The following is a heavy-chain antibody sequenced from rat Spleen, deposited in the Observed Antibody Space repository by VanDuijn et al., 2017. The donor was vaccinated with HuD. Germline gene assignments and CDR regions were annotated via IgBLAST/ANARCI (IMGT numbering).Heavy chain of an antibody. J-gene: IGHJ4*01. CDR3: TRCGNYALEA. CDR2: ITNTGNSS. D-gene: IGHD1-10*01. CDR1: GFTFNNYW. Sequence: EVQLVESGGGLVQPGRSLKLSCVASGFTFNNYWMSWIRQAPGKGLEWVASITNTGNSSYYLDSVKGRFTVSRDNAQNTLYLQTNRLRSEDTDTYYCTRCGNYALEAWGKGASVTVSS. V-gene: IGHV5-31*01.